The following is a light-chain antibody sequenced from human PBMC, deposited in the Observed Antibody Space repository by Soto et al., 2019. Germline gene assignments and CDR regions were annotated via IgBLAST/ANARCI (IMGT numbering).Light chain of an antibody. Sequence: EIVMTQSPDTLSVSPGDRATLSCRASQTVSTNLAWYQQKPGQAPRLLIYGASTRATGVPDRFSGSGSRTEFTLTISSLQSEDFAVYYCQQYNSWPPLKFGQGTKVEIK. CDR3: QQYNSWPPLK. CDR2: GAS. V-gene: IGKV3-15*01. CDR1: QTVSTN. J-gene: IGKJ1*01.